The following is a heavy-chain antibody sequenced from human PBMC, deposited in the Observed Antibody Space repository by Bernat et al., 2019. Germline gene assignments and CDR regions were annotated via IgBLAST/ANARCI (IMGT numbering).Heavy chain of an antibody. CDR3: VRDGAALYYYHGMDV. D-gene: IGHD6-25*01. CDR1: GFTFSDYS. J-gene: IGHJ6*02. V-gene: IGHV3-30*04. CDR2: VSYDGRNK. Sequence: VQLVESGGGVVQPGRSLRLSCVDSGFTFSDYSLHWVRQAPGKGLEWVAVVSYDGRNKYYADSVQARFIISRDDSENTLYLQMDSLKSEDTAVYYCVRDGAALYYYHGMDVWGRGTTVTVSS.